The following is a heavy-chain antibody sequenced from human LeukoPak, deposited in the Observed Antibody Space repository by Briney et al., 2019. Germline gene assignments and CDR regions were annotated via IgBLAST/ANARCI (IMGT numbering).Heavy chain of an antibody. J-gene: IGHJ4*02. D-gene: IGHD3-10*01. CDR3: ARSGYYYGSGSYLDS. CDR2: ISYGGIDK. CDR1: GFTFSSYA. V-gene: IGHV3-30-3*01. Sequence: PGRSLRLSCAASGFTFSSYAMHWVRQAPGKGLEWMAVISYGGIDKYSADSVKGRFTVSRDNSKNTLYLQMNSLRAEDSAVYLCARSGYYYGSGSYLDSWGQGTLVTVSS.